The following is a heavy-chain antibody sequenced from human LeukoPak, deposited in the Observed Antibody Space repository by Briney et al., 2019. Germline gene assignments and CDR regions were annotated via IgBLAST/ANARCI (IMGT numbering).Heavy chain of an antibody. CDR2: ISAYNGNT. D-gene: IGHD6-19*01. J-gene: IGHJ5*02. Sequence: ASVKVSCKASGYTFTSYGISWVRQAPGQGLEWMGWISAYNGNTNYAQKLQGRVTMTTDTSTGTAYMELRSLRSDDTAVYHCARVLRSDWSGIDPWGQGTLVTVSS. V-gene: IGHV1-18*04. CDR1: GYTFTSYG. CDR3: ARVLRSDWSGIDP.